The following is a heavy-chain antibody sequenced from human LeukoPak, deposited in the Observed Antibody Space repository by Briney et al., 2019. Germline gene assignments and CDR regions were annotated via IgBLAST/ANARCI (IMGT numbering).Heavy chain of an antibody. CDR1: GFSFSTYD. D-gene: IGHD5-24*01. CDR2: ISSTGGYT. V-gene: IGHV3-23*01. J-gene: IGHJ4*02. CDR3: AKKPATIKFPFDI. Sequence: GGSLRLSCVGSGFSFSTYDMGWVRQTPGKGLEWVSAISSTGGYTEDADSVKGRFTISRDNSQNTLFLQMHSLRAEDTAVYYCAKKPATIKFPFDIWGQGTLVTVSP.